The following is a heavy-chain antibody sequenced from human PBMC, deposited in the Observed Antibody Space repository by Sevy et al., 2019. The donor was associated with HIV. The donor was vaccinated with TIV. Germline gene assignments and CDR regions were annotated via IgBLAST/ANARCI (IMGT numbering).Heavy chain of an antibody. CDR2: INPNSGGT. CDR3: ARDKVQLAQEYWFDP. D-gene: IGHD6-6*01. Sequence: ASVKVSCKASGYTFTGYYMHWVRQAPGQGLEWMGWINPNSGGTNYAQKFQDRVTMTRDTSISTAYMELSRLRSDDTAVYYCARDKVQLAQEYWFDPWGQGTLVTVSS. J-gene: IGHJ5*02. CDR1: GYTFTGYY. V-gene: IGHV1-2*02.